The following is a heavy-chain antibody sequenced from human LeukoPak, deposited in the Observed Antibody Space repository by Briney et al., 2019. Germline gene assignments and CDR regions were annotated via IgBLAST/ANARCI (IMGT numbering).Heavy chain of an antibody. J-gene: IGHJ2*01. CDR1: GGSIISGDYY. Sequence: SQTLSLTCTLSGGSIISGDYYWSWIRQPPGKGLEWLGYIYDMGSTYYNPSLKSRVPLPVDTSKNQFSLKLSSVTAADTAVYYCATQGPAARPGDWYFDLWGRGTLVTVSS. CDR3: ATQGPAARPGDWYFDL. D-gene: IGHD6-6*01. CDR2: IYDMGST. V-gene: IGHV4-30-4*01.